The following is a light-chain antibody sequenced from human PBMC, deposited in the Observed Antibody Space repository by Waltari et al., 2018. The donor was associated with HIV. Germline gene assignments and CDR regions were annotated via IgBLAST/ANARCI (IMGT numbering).Light chain of an antibody. CDR2: EIS. V-gene: IGLV2-23*02. CDR3: CSYSGSIPFLL. Sequence: QSALTQPAHVSGSPGQPITMPCTGTSSNGGSYSSKYQYQQHPGRAPKVMIYEISKRPSGVSNRFSGSKSGNTASLTIAGLQAEDEADYYCCSYSGSIPFLLFGGGTKLTVL. CDR1: SSNGGSYSS. J-gene: IGLJ2*01.